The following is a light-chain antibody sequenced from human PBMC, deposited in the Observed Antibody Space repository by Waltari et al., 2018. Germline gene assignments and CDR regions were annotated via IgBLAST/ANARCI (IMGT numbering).Light chain of an antibody. V-gene: IGKV3-20*01. Sequence: IVLTQSPGTLSLSPGERATPSCRASQSVPNSYLAWYQQRPGQAPRLLIYGASSRATGIPGRFSGSGSGTDFTLSISRLEPEDFAVYFCQQYGRSPWTFGQGTRVEIK. CDR2: GAS. CDR1: QSVPNSY. CDR3: QQYGRSPWT. J-gene: IGKJ1*01.